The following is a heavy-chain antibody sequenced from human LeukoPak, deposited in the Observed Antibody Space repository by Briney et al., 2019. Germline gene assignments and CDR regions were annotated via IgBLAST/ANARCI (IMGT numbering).Heavy chain of an antibody. D-gene: IGHD2/OR15-2a*01. V-gene: IGHV4-59*08. CDR3: AGHHPRNTVDF. Sequence: KPSETLSLTCTVSGGSISSYQWSWIRQPPGKGLEWIGDISYSGFTNYNPSLKSRVTISLDTSKNQFSLKLTSVTAADTAVYYCAGHHPRNTVDFWGQGTLVTVSS. CDR2: ISYSGFT. J-gene: IGHJ4*02. CDR1: GGSISSYQ.